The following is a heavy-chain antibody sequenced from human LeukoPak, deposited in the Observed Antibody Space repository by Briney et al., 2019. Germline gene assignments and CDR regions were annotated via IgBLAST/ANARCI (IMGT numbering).Heavy chain of an antibody. V-gene: IGHV4-34*01. CDR3: ARWSVGYCPGSRCYELDP. CDR1: GVSFTGYY. CDR2: VNHGHSA. D-gene: IGHD2-8*02. J-gene: IGHJ5*02. Sequence: SETLSLTCEVRGVSFTGYYWAWIRQSPGKGLEWIGEVNHGHSANYNPSLKSRVTISVDTSKNQFSLRLRSVTAADSAVYYCARWSVGYCPGSRCYELDPWGQGTLVTVSS.